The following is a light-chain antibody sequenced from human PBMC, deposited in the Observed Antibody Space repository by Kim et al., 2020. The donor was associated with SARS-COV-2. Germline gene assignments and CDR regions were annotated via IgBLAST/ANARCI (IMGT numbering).Light chain of an antibody. CDR1: QSVSSN. V-gene: IGKV3-15*01. CDR3: RQYNNWPRT. J-gene: IGKJ1*01. Sequence: EIVMTQSPATLSVSPGERATLSCRASQSVSSNLVWYQQKPGQAPRLLIYGASTRATGIPARFSGSGSGTDFTLTISSLQSEDFAVYYCRQYNNWPRTFGKGTKLE. CDR2: GAS.